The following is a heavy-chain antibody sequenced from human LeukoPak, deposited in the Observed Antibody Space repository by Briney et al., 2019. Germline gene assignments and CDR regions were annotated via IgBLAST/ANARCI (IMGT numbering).Heavy chain of an antibody. CDR1: GGTFSSYA. CDR2: IIPIFGTA. Sequence: SVKVSCKASGGTFSSYAISWVRQAPGQGLEWMGGIIPIFGTANYAQKLQGRVTMTTDTSTSTAYMELRSLRSDDTAVYYCAREFGGGSYYDDYYYGMDVWGQGTTVTVSS. V-gene: IGHV1-69*05. CDR3: AREFGGGSYYDDYYYGMDV. J-gene: IGHJ6*02. D-gene: IGHD1-26*01.